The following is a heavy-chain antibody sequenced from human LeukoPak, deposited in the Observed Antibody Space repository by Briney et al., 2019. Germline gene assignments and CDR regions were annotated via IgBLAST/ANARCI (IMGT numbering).Heavy chain of an antibody. CDR1: GFTFTNFA. Sequence: PGGSLRLSCAASGFTFTNFAMHWVRQAPGKGLEWVAVISNDERNKYYADSVKGRFTISRDNSKNTLYLQMNSLRAEDTAVYSCAKEGRDFGVVITPHWYFDLWGRGTLVTVSS. V-gene: IGHV3-30*04. CDR2: ISNDERNK. D-gene: IGHD3-3*01. CDR3: AKEGRDFGVVITPHWYFDL. J-gene: IGHJ2*01.